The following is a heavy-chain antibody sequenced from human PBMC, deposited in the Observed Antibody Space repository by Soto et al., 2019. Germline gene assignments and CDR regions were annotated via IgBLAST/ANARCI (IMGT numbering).Heavy chain of an antibody. Sequence: GAPMKVSCKTSGYTFTSFCISWVRQAPGQGLEWMGWITTDKGKTNYAQKFQGRVTMTTDTSTSTAYMELRSLRSDDTAVYYCATRSPAFDYWGQGTLVTVSS. CDR1: GYTFTSFC. CDR3: ATRSPAFDY. V-gene: IGHV1-18*01. CDR2: ITTDKGKT. J-gene: IGHJ4*02.